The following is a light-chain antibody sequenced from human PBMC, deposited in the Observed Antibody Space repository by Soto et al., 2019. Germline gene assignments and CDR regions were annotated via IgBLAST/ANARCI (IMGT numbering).Light chain of an antibody. V-gene: IGLV2-14*01. CDR2: EVN. J-gene: IGLJ3*02. Sequence: QSALTQPASVSGSPGQSITISCTGTRGDVGGYNFVSWYQQYPGKAPKLMIYEVNNRPSGLSNRFSGSKSGNTASLTISGLQAEDEADYYCSSYTTSSTVVFGGGTKLTVL. CDR1: RGDVGGYNF. CDR3: SSYTTSSTVV.